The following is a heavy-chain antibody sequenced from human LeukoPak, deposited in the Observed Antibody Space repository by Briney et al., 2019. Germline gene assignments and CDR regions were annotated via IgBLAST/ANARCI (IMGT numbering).Heavy chain of an antibody. D-gene: IGHD3-3*01. CDR2: IYTSGST. V-gene: IGHV4-4*07. Sequence: SSETLSLTCTVSGGSISSYYWSWIRQPAGKGLEWIGRIYTSGSTNYNPSLKSRVTMSVDTSKNQFSLKLSSVTAADTAVYYCARDRSTYYDFWSGSMHDAFDIWGQGTMVTVSS. CDR3: ARDRSTYYDFWSGSMHDAFDI. J-gene: IGHJ3*02. CDR1: GGSISSYY.